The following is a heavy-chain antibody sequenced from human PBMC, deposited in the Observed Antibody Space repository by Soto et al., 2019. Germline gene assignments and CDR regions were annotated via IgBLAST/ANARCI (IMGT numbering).Heavy chain of an antibody. J-gene: IGHJ4*02. V-gene: IGHV3-48*02. CDR3: ERDPRGSFGQDDY. D-gene: IGHD6-13*01. CDR1: GFTFSSYS. CDR2: ISSSSSTI. Sequence: PGGSLRLSCSASGFTFSSYSMNWVRPAPGKGLEWVSYISSSSSTIYYADSVKGRFTISRDNAKNSLYLQMNSLRDEDTAVYYCERDPRGSFGQDDYWGQGTLVTVSS.